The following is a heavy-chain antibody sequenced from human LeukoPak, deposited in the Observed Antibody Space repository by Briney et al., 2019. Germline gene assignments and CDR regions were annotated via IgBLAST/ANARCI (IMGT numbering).Heavy chain of an antibody. CDR1: GGSFSGYY. J-gene: IGHJ4*02. CDR2: INHSGNT. D-gene: IGHD3-10*01. CDR3: ARAHGSPSVRLFDY. Sequence: SETLSLTCAVYGGSFSGYYWSWIRQPPGKGLEWIGEINHSGNTNYNPSLKSRVTISVDTSKNQFSLKVSSVTAADTAVYHCARAHGSPSVRLFDYWGQGTLVTVSS. V-gene: IGHV4-34*01.